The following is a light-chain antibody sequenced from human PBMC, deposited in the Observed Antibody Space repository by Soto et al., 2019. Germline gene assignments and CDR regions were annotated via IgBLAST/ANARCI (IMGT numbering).Light chain of an antibody. J-gene: IGKJ5*01. CDR2: DAS. CDR3: QHYHGWPIT. Sequence: EIVMTQSPATLSGSAGEGATVSWRASQSVSSHLAWYQHKPGQAPRLLLYDASTRATGIPARFSGSVYGTEFNLTISSLQSEDFAVYYCQHYHGWPITFGQGTRLEIK. V-gene: IGKV3-15*01. CDR1: QSVSSH.